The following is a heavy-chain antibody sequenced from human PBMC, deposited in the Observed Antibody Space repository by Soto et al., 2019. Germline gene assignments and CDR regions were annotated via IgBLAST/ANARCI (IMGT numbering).Heavy chain of an antibody. CDR3: VSGSSGWSFDY. J-gene: IGHJ4*02. D-gene: IGHD6-19*01. CDR2: SRNEANSYTT. CDR1: GFTLSDHY. V-gene: IGHV3-72*01. Sequence: PGGSLRLSCAASGFTLSDHYMDWVRQAPGKGLEWVGRSRNEANSYTTLYAASVKGRFTISRDDSKNSVALQMDSLKTEDTAVYFCVSGSSGWSFDYWGQGTLVTVSS.